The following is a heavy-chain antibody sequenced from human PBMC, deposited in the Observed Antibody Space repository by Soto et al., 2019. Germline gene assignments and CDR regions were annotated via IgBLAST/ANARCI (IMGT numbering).Heavy chain of an antibody. CDR3: ASNKWSGYEYFDY. CDR2: ISAYNGNT. Sequence: GASVKVSCKASGYTFTGYYMHWLRQAPGQGLEWMGWISAYNGNTNYAQKLQGRVTMTTDTSTSTAYMELRSLRSDDTAVYYCASNKWSGYEYFDYWGQGTLVTVSS. CDR1: GYTFTGYY. J-gene: IGHJ4*02. D-gene: IGHD5-12*01. V-gene: IGHV1-18*04.